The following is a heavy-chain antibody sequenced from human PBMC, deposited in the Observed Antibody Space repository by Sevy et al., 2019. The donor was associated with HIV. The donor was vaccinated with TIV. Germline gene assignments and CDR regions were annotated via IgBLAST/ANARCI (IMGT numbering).Heavy chain of an antibody. V-gene: IGHV3-15*07. D-gene: IGHD5-18*01. CDR2: IKSKTDGGTT. CDR3: TTDGGGYNYGYSFDY. J-gene: IGHJ4*02. CDR1: GFTFSNAW. Sequence: GGSLRLSCAASGFTFSNAWMNWVRQAPGKGLEWVGRIKSKTDGGTTDYAEPVTGRFTISRDHSKNTLYLQMNSLKTEDTAVYYCTTDGGGYNYGYSFDYWGQGTLVTVSS.